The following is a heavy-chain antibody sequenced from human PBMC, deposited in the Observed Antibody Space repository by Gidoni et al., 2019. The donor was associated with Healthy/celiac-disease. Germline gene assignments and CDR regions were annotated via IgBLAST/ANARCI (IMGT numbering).Heavy chain of an antibody. CDR1: GFTFSSYA. Sequence: QVQLVESGGGVVQPGRSLRLSCAASGFTFSSYAMHWVRQAPGKGLEWVAVISYDGSNKYYADSVKGRFTISRDNSKNTLYLQMNSLRAEDTAVYYCARDRQPLWGQGTLVTVSS. CDR2: ISYDGSNK. V-gene: IGHV3-30-3*01. J-gene: IGHJ4*02. D-gene: IGHD6-6*01. CDR3: ARDRQPL.